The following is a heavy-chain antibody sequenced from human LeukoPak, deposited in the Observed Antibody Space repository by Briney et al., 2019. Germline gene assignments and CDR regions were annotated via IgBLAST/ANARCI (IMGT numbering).Heavy chain of an antibody. V-gene: IGHV3-33*01. CDR3: ARDHNDILTY. D-gene: IGHD3-9*01. CDR1: GFTFSSYG. J-gene: IGHJ4*02. CDR2: IWYDGSNK. Sequence: GRSLRLSCAASGFTFSSYGMHWVRQAPGKGLEWLAVIWYDGSNKYYADSVKGRFTISRDNSKNTLYLHMNSLRAEDTAVYYCARDHNDILTYWGQGTLVTVSS.